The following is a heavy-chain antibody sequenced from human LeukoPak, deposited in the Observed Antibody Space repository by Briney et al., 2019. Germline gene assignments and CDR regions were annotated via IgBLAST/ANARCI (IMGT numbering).Heavy chain of an antibody. CDR3: ARGVVDLTGGFDP. V-gene: IGHV1-69*04. J-gene: IGHJ5*02. D-gene: IGHD2-15*01. CDR2: IIPILGIA. CDR1: GGTFSSYA. Sequence: SVKVSCKASGGTFSSYAISWVRQAPGQGLEWMGRIIPILGIANYAQKFQGRVTITADKSTSTAYMELSSLRSEDTAVYYCARGVVDLTGGFDPWGQGTLVTVSS.